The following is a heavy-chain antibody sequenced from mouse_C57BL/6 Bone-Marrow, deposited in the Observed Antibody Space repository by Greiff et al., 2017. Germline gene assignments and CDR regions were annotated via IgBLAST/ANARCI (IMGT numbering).Heavy chain of an antibody. CDR3: ARGRYSNGEY. CDR1: GYTFTSYW. D-gene: IGHD2-5*01. J-gene: IGHJ2*01. Sequence: VQLQQSGAELVMPGASVKLSCKASGYTFTSYWMHWVKQRPGQGLEWIGEIDPSDSYTYYNQKFKGKSTLTVDKSSSTAYMQLSSLTSEDSAVYYCARGRYSNGEYWGKGTTLTVSS. CDR2: IDPSDSYT. V-gene: IGHV1-69*01.